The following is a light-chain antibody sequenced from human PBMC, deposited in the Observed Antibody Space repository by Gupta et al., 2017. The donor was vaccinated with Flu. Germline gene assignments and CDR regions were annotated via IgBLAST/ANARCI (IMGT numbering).Light chain of an antibody. Sequence: QAVLPQPPSASGTPGQRVTIPCSGSSSNIGNNYVYWYWQLPGTAPKLLIYRNNHRPSGVPDRFSGSKSGTSASLAITGLRSEDEADYFCSAWDDSLTAWVFGGGTKLTVL. CDR1: SSNIGNNY. CDR2: RNN. CDR3: SAWDDSLTAWV. J-gene: IGLJ3*02. V-gene: IGLV1-47*01.